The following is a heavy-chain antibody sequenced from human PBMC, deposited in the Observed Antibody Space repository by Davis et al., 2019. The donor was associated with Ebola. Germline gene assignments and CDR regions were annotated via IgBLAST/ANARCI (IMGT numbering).Heavy chain of an antibody. V-gene: IGHV3-30*18. CDR2: ISYDGSNK. CDR1: GYSFSSNG. J-gene: IGHJ6*01. CDR3: AKGSVTIFGVAPDYYGIDI. Sequence: GEYLKIYCQASGYSFSSNGLPWVRQAQVQALAWEAVISYDGSNKYYADSVKGRFTISRDNSKNTLYLQMNSLRAEDTAVYYCAKGSVTIFGVAPDYYGIDIWEKGTTITDAS. D-gene: IGHD3-3*01.